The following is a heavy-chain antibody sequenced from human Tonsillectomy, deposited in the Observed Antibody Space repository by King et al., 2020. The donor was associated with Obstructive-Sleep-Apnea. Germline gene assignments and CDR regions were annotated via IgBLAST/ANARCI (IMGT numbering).Heavy chain of an antibody. CDR3: ARTGWDQTGYYYYGMDG. V-gene: IGHV4-39*07. CDR1: GDSIISSGYY. D-gene: IGHD1-26*01. CDR2: IYVSGTT. J-gene: IGHJ6*02. Sequence: QLQESGPGLVKPSETLSLTCTVSGDSIISSGYYWGWIRQPPGKGLEWIGSIYVSGTTYSNPSLNSRVTISVDTSKNQVSLKLSSVTAADTAVYYCARTGWDQTGYYYYGMDGWGQGTTVTVSS.